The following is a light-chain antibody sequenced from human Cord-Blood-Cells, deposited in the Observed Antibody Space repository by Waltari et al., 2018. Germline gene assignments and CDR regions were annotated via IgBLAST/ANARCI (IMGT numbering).Light chain of an antibody. Sequence: TVLNHPPPTLQFCPRDLSTLTCSASQSVSSYLAWYQQKPGQAPRLFIYDASNRATGIPARFSGSGSGTDFTLTISSLEPEDFAVYYCQQRSNWPPWTFGQGTKVEIK. V-gene: IGKV3-11*01. CDR1: QSVSSY. CDR2: DAS. CDR3: QQRSNWPPWT. J-gene: IGKJ1*01.